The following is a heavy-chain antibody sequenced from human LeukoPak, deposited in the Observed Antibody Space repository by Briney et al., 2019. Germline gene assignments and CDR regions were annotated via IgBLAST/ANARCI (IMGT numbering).Heavy chain of an antibody. Sequence: GGSLRLSCAASGFTFSSYSMNWVRQPPGKGLEWVSSIFPSGGEIHYADSVRGRFTISRDNSKSTLSLQMNSLRAEDTAIYYCATYRQVLLPFESWGQGTLVTVSS. CDR1: GFTFSSYS. CDR3: ATYRQVLLPFES. J-gene: IGHJ4*02. D-gene: IGHD2-8*02. V-gene: IGHV3-21*04. CDR2: IFPSGGEI.